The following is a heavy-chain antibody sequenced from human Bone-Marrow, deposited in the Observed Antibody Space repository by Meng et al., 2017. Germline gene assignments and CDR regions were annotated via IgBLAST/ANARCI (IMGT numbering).Heavy chain of an antibody. CDR3: ARDGDY. J-gene: IGHJ4*02. CDR2: IWYDGSNK. Sequence: VYLVEFGGGVVQPGRYLGLSCAACGFAFSSYCMHWFRQAPGKGLEWVAVIWYDGSNKYYADSVKGRFTISRENSKKQLSLQMNSLRAEDTAVYYCARDGDYWGQGTLVTVSS. V-gene: IGHV3-33*01. CDR1: GFAFSSYC.